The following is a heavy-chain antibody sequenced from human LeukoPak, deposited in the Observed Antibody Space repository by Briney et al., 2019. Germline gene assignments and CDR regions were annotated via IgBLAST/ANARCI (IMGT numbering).Heavy chain of an antibody. V-gene: IGHV3-48*02. CDR3: ARDRYYYDSSGDAFYI. J-gene: IGHJ3*02. D-gene: IGHD3-22*01. Sequence: GGSLRLSCAASAFTFSSYTMNWVRQAPGKGLEWVSYISSSASSTYCADSVKGRFTISRDNAKNSLYLQMNSLRDEDTAVYYCARDRYYYDSSGDAFYIWGQGTMVTVSS. CDR1: AFTFSSYT. CDR2: ISSSASST.